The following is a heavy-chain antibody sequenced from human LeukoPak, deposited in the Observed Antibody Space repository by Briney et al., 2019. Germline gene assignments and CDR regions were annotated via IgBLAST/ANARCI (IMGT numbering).Heavy chain of an antibody. CDR2: IYTSGST. J-gene: IGHJ4*02. CDR1: GGSISSYY. CDR3: ARGQAVPAAIPFDY. V-gene: IGHV4-4*07. Sequence: SSETLSLTCTVSGGSISSYYWSCIRQPAGKGLEWIGRIYTSGSTNYNPSLKSRVTMSVDPSKNQFSLKLSSVTAADTAVYYCARGQAVPAAIPFDYWGQGTLVTVSS. D-gene: IGHD2-2*02.